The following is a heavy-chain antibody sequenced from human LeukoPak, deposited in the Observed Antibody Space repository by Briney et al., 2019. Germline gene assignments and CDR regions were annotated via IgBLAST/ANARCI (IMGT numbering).Heavy chain of an antibody. J-gene: IGHJ6*03. V-gene: IGHV4-59*01. CDR3: ARVRDKVGYYYYYMDV. CDR1: GGSISSYY. Sequence: SVTLSLTCTVSGGSISSYYWSWIRQPPGKGLEWIGYIYYSGSTNYNPSLKSRVTISVDTSKNQFSLKLSSVTAADTAVYYCARVRDKVGYYYYYMDVWGKGTTVTISS. D-gene: IGHD1-26*01. CDR2: IYYSGST.